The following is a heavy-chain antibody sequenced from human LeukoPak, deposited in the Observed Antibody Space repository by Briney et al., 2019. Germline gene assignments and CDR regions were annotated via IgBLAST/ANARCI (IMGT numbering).Heavy chain of an antibody. V-gene: IGHV4-34*01. CDR1: GGSFSGYY. D-gene: IGHD3-22*01. CDR2: INHSGST. J-gene: IGHJ5*02. CDR3: ARVHCDSSGYYYAWFDP. Sequence: PSETLSLTCAVYGGSFSGYYWSWIRQPPGKGLEWIGEINHSGSTNYNPSLKSRVTISVDTSKNQFSLKLSSVTAADTAVYYCARVHCDSSGYYYAWFDPWGQGTLVTVSS.